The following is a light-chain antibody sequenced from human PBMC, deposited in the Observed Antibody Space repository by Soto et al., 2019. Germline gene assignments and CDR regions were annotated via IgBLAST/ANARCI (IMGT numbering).Light chain of an antibody. CDR1: SSNIGGNS. CDR3: GTWDLSLSEVV. J-gene: IGLJ2*01. V-gene: IGLV1-51*01. Sequence: QSVMTQPPSVSAAPGQKVTISCSGSSSNIGGNSVSWYQQLPGTAPKLLIFDDNRRPSGIPDRFSGSKSGTSATLGITGLQTGDEADYYCGTWDLSLSEVVFGGGTKLTVL. CDR2: DDN.